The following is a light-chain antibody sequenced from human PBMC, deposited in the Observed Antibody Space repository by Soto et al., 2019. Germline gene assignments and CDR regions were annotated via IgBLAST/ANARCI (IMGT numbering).Light chain of an antibody. V-gene: IGLV2-8*01. CDR1: SSDVGGYND. CDR3: SSFAGRTPYV. Sequence: QSVLTQPPSASGSPGQSVTISCTGTSSDVGGYNDVSWYQQHPGKAPKLIIYEVSKRPSGVPDRFSGSKSGNTASLTVSGLQAEDEADYYCSSFAGRTPYVFGTGTEVTVL. J-gene: IGLJ1*01. CDR2: EVS.